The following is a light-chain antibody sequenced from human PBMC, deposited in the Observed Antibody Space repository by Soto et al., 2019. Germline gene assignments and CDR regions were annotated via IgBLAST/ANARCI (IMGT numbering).Light chain of an antibody. J-gene: IGLJ1*01. CDR2: EVT. CDR3: CSYAPSSTYV. CDR1: SSDVGSYNL. Sequence: QSALTQPASVSGSPGQSITISCTGTSSDVGSYNLVSWYQQHPGKAPKLMIYEVTQRPSGVANRFSGSKSGKTASLTISGLQAEDEADYYCCSYAPSSTYVFGPGTKVTVL. V-gene: IGLV2-23*02.